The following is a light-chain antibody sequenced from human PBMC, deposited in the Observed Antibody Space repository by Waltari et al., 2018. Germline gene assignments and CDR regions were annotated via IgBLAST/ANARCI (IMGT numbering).Light chain of an antibody. CDR3: QQSYSSPRT. V-gene: IGKV1-39*01. CDR2: AAS. Sequence: DIQMTQSPSSLSASVGDRVTITCRASQSIASNLSRYKQKPGKAPKLLIYAASSLQSGVPPRFSARGSGTDFTLTSSSLQREDFATYYCQQSYSSPRTFGQGTKVEVK. CDR1: QSIASN. J-gene: IGKJ1*01.